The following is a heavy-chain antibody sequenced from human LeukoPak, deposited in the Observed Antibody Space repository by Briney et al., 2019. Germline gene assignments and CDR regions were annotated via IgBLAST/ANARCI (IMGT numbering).Heavy chain of an antibody. Sequence: SVKVSCKASGGTFSSCAISWVRQAPGQGLEWMGRIIPIFGTANYAQKFQGRVTITTDESTSTAYMELSSLRSEDTAVYYCARSSGDSSGPLSYWGQGTLVTVSS. CDR1: GGTFSSCA. CDR2: IIPIFGTA. J-gene: IGHJ4*02. CDR3: ARSSGDSSGPLSY. D-gene: IGHD3-22*01. V-gene: IGHV1-69*05.